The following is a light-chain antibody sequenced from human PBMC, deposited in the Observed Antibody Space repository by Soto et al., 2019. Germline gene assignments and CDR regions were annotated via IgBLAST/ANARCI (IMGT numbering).Light chain of an antibody. CDR1: QSLVHNDGNTY. Sequence: DIVMTQTPLSSPVTLGQADSISCRSSQSLVHNDGNTYLSWFQQRPGQPPRLPIYKVSDRFSGVPCRFSGSGAGTDFTLTISRVEAEDVGVYYCMQATQSSWTFGQGTKLEI. J-gene: IGKJ1*01. V-gene: IGKV2-24*01. CDR3: MQATQSSWT. CDR2: KVS.